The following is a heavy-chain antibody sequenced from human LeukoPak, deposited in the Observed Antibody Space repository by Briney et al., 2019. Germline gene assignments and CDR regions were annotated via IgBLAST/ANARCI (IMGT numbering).Heavy chain of an antibody. CDR2: ISGSGGNT. J-gene: IGHJ4*02. D-gene: IGHD2-15*01. CDR3: AKGVSSGGSGLDH. CDR1: GFTFSSYA. V-gene: IGHV3-23*01. Sequence: PGGSLRLSCAASGFTFSSYAMSWVRQAPGKGLEWVSGISGSGGNTYYADSVKGRFSISRDHSKSTLYLQMNSLRAEDTAVYYCAKGVSSGGSGLDHWGQGTLVTVSS.